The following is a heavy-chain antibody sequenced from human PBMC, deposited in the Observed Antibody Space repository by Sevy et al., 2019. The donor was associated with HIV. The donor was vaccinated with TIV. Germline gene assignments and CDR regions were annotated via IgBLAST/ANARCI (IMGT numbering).Heavy chain of an antibody. Sequence: GGSLRLSCAASGFSFSDYNMNWVRQAPGKWLEWVSFISSGSGYIYYADSMKGRFTISRDNAKNSLYLQLNSLRAEDTAVYYCARDKTILEGRYGMDVWGQGTTVTVSS. D-gene: IGHD3-3*01. CDR2: ISSGSGYI. J-gene: IGHJ6*02. CDR1: GFSFSDYN. V-gene: IGHV3-21*01. CDR3: ARDKTILEGRYGMDV.